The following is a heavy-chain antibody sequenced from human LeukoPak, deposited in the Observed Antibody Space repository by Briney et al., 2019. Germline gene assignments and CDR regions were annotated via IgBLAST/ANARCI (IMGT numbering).Heavy chain of an antibody. J-gene: IGHJ4*02. CDR3: AREVRYSSGYYVDY. D-gene: IGHD3-22*01. CDR2: ISSSSSTI. V-gene: IGHV3-48*01. CDR1: GFTFSSYS. Sequence: GGSLRLSCAASGFTFSSYSMNWVRQAPGKGLEWVSYISSSSSTIYYADSVKGRFTISRDNAKNSLYLQMNSLRAEDTAVYYCAREVRYSSGYYVDYWGQGTLVTVSS.